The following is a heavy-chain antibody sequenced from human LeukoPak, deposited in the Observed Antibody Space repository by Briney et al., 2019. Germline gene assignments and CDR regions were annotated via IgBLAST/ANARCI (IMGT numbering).Heavy chain of an antibody. CDR3: AKGWQWLVRGTFSAFDI. D-gene: IGHD6-19*01. V-gene: IGHV3-23*01. CDR1: GFTFSSYA. Sequence: GGSLRLSCAASGFTFSSYAMSWVRQAPGKGLEWVSAISGSGGSTYYADSVKGRFTISRDNSKNTLYLQMYSLRAEDTAVYYCAKGWQWLVRGTFSAFDIWGQGTMVTVSS. J-gene: IGHJ3*02. CDR2: ISGSGGST.